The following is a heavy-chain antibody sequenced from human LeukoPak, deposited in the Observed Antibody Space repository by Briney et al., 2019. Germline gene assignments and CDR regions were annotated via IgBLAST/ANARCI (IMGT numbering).Heavy chain of an antibody. CDR1: GGSFSGYY. D-gene: IGHD1-14*01. V-gene: IGHV4-34*01. CDR3: ARGRKARHYFDY. CDR2: INHSGST. J-gene: IGHJ4*02. Sequence: SDTLSLTCAVYGGSFSGYYWSWIRQPPGKGLEWIGEINHSGSTNYNPSLKSRVTISVDTSKNQFSLKLSSVTAADTAVYYCARGRKARHYFDYWGQGTLVTVSS.